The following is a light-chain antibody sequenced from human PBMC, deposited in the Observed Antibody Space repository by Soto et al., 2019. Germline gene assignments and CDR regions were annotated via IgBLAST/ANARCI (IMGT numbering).Light chain of an antibody. CDR1: QSVSSTR. V-gene: IGKV3-20*01. CDR3: QQYDSSPPMFT. CDR2: DAS. J-gene: IGKJ2*01. Sequence: EIVLTQSPRTLSLSPGERATLSCRASQSVSSTRLAWYQQKPGQAPRLLIYDASRRATGVPDRFSGSGSGTDFTLSISRLEPEDSAVYFCQQYDSSPPMFTFGQGPKLEIK.